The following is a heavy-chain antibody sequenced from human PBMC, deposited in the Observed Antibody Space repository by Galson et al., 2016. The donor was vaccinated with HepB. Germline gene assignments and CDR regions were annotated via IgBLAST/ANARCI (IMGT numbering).Heavy chain of an antibody. CDR3: VKGASMGWLQLQASYFDY. Sequence: SLRLSCAASGFTFSSYAMSWVRQAPGKGLEWVSIISGSGGSTYYADSVKGRFTISRDNSKNTLYPQMNSLRAEDTPVYYCVKGASMGWLQLQASYFDYWGQGTLVNVSS. CDR1: GFTFSSYA. D-gene: IGHD5-24*01. V-gene: IGHV3-23*01. J-gene: IGHJ4*02. CDR2: ISGSGGST.